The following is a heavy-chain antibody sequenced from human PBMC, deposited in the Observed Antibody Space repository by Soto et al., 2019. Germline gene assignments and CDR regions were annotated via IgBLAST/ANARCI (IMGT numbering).Heavy chain of an antibody. CDR2: IGGISDDT. CDR3: AKELEVTTVRGIMNY. D-gene: IGHD3-10*01. J-gene: IGHJ4*02. Sequence: GGSLRLSCAASGFTFRNFAMTWVRQAPGKGLEWVALIGGISDDTVYGDSVQGRFTISRDNSRNTVYLQMDSLRAEDTAVYYCAKELEVTTVRGIMNYWGQGTLVTVSS. CDR1: GFTFRNFA. V-gene: IGHV3-23*01.